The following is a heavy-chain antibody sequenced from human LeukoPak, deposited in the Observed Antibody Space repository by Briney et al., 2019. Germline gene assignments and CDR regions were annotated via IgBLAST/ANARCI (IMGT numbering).Heavy chain of an antibody. J-gene: IGHJ5*02. CDR1: GFTFSNDW. V-gene: IGHV3-74*03. D-gene: IGHD1-26*01. Sequence: PGGSLRLSCAASGFTFSNDWMHSVRQAPGKGLAWVSRINTVGSSTMYADSVKGRFTISRDNANNTLYLQMDSLRADNTAVYYCVREVRQSYPEAWFDPWGQGTLVSVSS. CDR2: INTVGSST. CDR3: VREVRQSYPEAWFDP.